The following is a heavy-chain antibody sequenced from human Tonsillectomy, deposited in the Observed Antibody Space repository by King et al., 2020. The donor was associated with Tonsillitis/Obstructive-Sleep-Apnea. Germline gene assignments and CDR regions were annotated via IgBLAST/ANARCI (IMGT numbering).Heavy chain of an antibody. CDR2: IYYSGST. CDR1: GGSISSSSYY. J-gene: IGHJ4*02. D-gene: IGHD3-22*01. CDR3: ARQKYYDSSGYFDY. Sequence: QLQESGPGLVKPSETLSLTCTVSGGSISSSSYYWGWIRQPPGKGLEWIGSIYYSGSTYYNPSLKSRVTISVDTSKNRFSLKLSSVTAADTAVYYCARQKYYDSSGYFDYWGQGTLVTVSS. V-gene: IGHV4-39*01.